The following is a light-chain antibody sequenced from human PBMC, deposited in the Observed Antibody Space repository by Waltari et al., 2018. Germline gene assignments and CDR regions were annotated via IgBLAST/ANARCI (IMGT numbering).Light chain of an antibody. CDR2: DVS. Sequence: QSALTQPASVSGSPGQSITIPCTGTSSSVGGYNHVPWYQQHPGKATKLMIYDVSNRPSGVSNRFSGSKSGNTASLTISGLQAEDEADYYCSSYTSSSTLWVFGGGTKLTVL. CDR1: SSSVGGYNH. J-gene: IGLJ3*02. V-gene: IGLV2-14*03. CDR3: SSYTSSSTLWV.